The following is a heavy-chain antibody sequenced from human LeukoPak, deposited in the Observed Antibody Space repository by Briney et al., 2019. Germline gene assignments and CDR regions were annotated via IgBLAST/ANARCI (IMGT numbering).Heavy chain of an antibody. CDR3: ATSPLWGYAFDI. D-gene: IGHD2/OR15-2a*01. CDR1: GFTFSSYS. V-gene: IGHV3-48*01. J-gene: IGHJ3*02. Sequence: PGGSLRLSCAASGFTFSSYSMNWVRQAPGKGLEWVSYISSSSSTIYYADSVKGRFTISRDNAKNSLYLQMNSLRAEDTAVYYCATSPLWGYAFDIWGQGTMVTVSS. CDR2: ISSSSSTI.